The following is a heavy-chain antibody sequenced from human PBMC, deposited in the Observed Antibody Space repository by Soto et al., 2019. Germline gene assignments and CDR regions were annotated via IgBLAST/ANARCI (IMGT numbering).Heavy chain of an antibody. Sequence: SQTLSLTCAISGESVSSNTAAWNWIRSSPSRGLEWLGRTYYRSNWRHDYAVSVKSRITVNPDTSKNHFSLQLNSVTPDDTAVYYCARGVAGSGFDLWGQGTLVTVSS. CDR2: TYYRSNWRH. D-gene: IGHD6-19*01. CDR3: ARGVAGSGFDL. V-gene: IGHV6-1*01. J-gene: IGHJ4*02. CDR1: GESVSSNTAA.